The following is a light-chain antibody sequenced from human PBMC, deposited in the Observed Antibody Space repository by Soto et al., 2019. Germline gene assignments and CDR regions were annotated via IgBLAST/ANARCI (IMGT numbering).Light chain of an antibody. CDR3: QQRGNWPPLFT. V-gene: IGKV3-11*01. Sequence: EIVLTQSPATLSLSPGERATLSCRASQSVGKFLAWYQQKPGQAPRLLIYDASNRATDIPASFSGSGAGTDFTLTISSLEPEDVAVYYCQQRGNWPPLFTFVPGTMVDIK. CDR1: QSVGKF. J-gene: IGKJ3*01. CDR2: DAS.